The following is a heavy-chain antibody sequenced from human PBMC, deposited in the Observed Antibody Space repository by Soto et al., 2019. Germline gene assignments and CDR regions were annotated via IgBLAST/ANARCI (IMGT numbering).Heavy chain of an antibody. CDR2: ISAGNGNI. D-gene: IGHD3-10*01. CDR1: GYTFTSYG. Sequence: GASVKVSCKASGYTFTSYGISWVRQAPGQGLEWMGWISAGNGNIKYSQKFQGRVTITSATSASTAYMELSSLRSEDTAVYYCARESLWFGELLSYFDYWGQGTLVTVSS. V-gene: IGHV1-18*01. CDR3: ARESLWFGELLSYFDY. J-gene: IGHJ4*02.